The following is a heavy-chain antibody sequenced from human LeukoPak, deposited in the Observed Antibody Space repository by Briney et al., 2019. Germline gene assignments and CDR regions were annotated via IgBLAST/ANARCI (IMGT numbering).Heavy chain of an antibody. J-gene: IGHJ6*03. CDR2: INSDGSST. Sequence: GGSLRLSCAASGFTFSSYWMHWVRQAPGKGLVWVSRINSDGSSTSYADSVKGRFTISRDNAKNTLYLQMNSLRAEDTAVYYCARAGEYGVQIYYYYYYMDVWGKGTTVTVSS. CDR1: GFTFSSYW. D-gene: IGHD3-10*01. V-gene: IGHV3-74*01. CDR3: ARAGEYGVQIYYYYYYMDV.